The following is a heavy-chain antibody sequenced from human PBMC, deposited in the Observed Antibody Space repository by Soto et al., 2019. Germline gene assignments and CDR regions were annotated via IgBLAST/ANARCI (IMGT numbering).Heavy chain of an antibody. CDR1: GFTFSSYA. J-gene: IGHJ4*02. V-gene: IGHV3-23*01. CDR2: ISGSGGST. Sequence: EVQLLESGGGLVQPGGSLRLSCAASGFTFSSYAMSWVRQAPGKGLEWVSAISGSGGSTYYAESVKGRFTISRDNSKKTLYLQMNSLRAEDTAVYYCESRTGYFDYWGQGTLVTVSS. CDR3: ESRTGYFDY. D-gene: IGHD2-2*01.